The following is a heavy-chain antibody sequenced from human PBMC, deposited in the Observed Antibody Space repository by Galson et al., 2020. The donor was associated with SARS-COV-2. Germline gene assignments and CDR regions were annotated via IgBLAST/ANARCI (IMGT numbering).Heavy chain of an antibody. CDR3: ARGDMGNDYFDY. D-gene: IGHD7-27*01. J-gene: IGHJ4*02. V-gene: IGHV3-74*01. CDR1: GFTFSSHW. CDR2: IYSEGSST. Sequence: ALHGESLKISCAASGFTFSSHWMHWVRQAPGKGLVWVSRIYSEGSSTSYADSVKGRFTISGDNAKNTLYLQMNSLRAEDTAVYYCARGDMGNDYFDYWGQGTLVTVSS.